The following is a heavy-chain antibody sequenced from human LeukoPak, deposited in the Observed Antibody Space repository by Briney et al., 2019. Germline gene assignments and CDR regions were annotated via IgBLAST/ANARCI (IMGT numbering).Heavy chain of an antibody. J-gene: IGHJ4*02. D-gene: IGHD2-15*01. CDR1: GFTVSSNY. CDR3: ARDNSVVVVAATYFDY. V-gene: IGHV3-66*01. CDR2: IYSGGST. Sequence: GGSLRLSCAASGFTVSSNYMSWVRQAPGKGLEWVSVIYSGGSTYYADSVKGRFTISRDNSKNTLYLQMNSLRAEDTAVYYCARDNSVVVVAATYFDYWGQGTLVTVSS.